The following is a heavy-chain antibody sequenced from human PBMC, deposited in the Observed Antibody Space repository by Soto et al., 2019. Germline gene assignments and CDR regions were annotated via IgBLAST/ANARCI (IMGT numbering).Heavy chain of an antibody. J-gene: IGHJ6*02. CDR2: IYSGGST. D-gene: IGHD3-3*01. Sequence: GGSLRLACAASGFTVSSNYMSWVRQAPGKGLEWVSVIYSGGSTYYADSVKGGCTISRDNSKNTLYLQMNSLRAEDTAVYYCARVRGIFGVVISPAPSYGMDGWGQGTTVTVSS. CDR1: GFTVSSNY. V-gene: IGHV3-53*01. CDR3: ARVRGIFGVVISPAPSYGMDG.